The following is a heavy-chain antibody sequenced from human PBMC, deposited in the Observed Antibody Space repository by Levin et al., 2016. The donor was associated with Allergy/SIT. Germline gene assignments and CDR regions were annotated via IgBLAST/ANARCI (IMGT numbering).Heavy chain of an antibody. D-gene: IGHD2-15*01. CDR2: ISYDGSNK. Sequence: GESLKISCAASGFTFSSYGMHWVRQAPGKGLEWVAVISYDGSNKYYADSVKGRFTISRDNSKNTLYLQMNSLRAEDTAVYYCARGLRGIVVVAPDAFDIWGQGTMVTVSS. V-gene: IGHV3-30*03. CDR1: GFTFSSYG. J-gene: IGHJ3*02. CDR3: ARGLRGIVVVAPDAFDI.